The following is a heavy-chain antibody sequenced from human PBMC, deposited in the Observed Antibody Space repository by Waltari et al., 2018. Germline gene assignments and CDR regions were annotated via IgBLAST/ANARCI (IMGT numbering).Heavy chain of an antibody. V-gene: IGHV3-48*01. Sequence: EVQLVESGGGLVQPGGSLRLSCAAAGFTFSSYSMNWVRAAPGKGLEWVSYISSSSSTIYDADSVKGRFTISRDNAKNSLYLQMNSLRAEDTAVYYCASPTGTNYYYYYGMDVWGQGTTVTVSS. CDR1: GFTFSSYS. CDR3: ASPTGTNYYYYYGMDV. D-gene: IGHD4-17*01. J-gene: IGHJ6*02. CDR2: ISSSSSTI.